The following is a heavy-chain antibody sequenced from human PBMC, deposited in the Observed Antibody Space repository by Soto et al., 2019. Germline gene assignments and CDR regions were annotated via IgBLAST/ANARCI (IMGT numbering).Heavy chain of an antibody. CDR2: ISYDGSNK. CDR3: AKDQFIAAAGINY. CDR1: GFTFSSYG. V-gene: IGHV3-30*18. Sequence: HPGGSLRLSCAASGFTFSSYGMHWVRQAPGKGLEWVAVISYDGSNKYYADSVKGRFTISRDNSKNTLYLQMNSLRAEDTAVYYCAKDQFIAAAGINYWGQGTLVTVSS. D-gene: IGHD6-13*01. J-gene: IGHJ4*02.